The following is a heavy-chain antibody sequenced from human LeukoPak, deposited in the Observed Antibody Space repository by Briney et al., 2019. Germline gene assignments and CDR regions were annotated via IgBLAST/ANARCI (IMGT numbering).Heavy chain of an antibody. D-gene: IGHD2-8*02. CDR1: GFTFNNAW. Sequence: GGSLRLSCASSGFTFNNAWMSWVRQAPGKGLEWVGRINSRTDGGTTDYAAPVKGRFTISRDDSKNTLYLQMNSLKTEDTAVYYYTLSPSGALDYWGQGTLVTVSS. CDR3: TLSPSGALDY. V-gene: IGHV3-15*01. J-gene: IGHJ4*02. CDR2: INSRTDGGTT.